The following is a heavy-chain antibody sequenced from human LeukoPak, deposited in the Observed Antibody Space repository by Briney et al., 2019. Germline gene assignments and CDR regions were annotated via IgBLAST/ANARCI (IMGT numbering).Heavy chain of an antibody. Sequence: SETLSLTCAVYGGSFSGYYWSWIRQPPGKGLEWIGEINHSGSTNYNPSLKSRVTISVDTSKNQFSLKLSSVTAADTAVYYCARENTAMVGGAFDYWGQGTLVTVSS. CDR3: ARENTAMVGGAFDY. V-gene: IGHV4-34*01. CDR2: INHSGST. CDR1: GGSFSGYY. D-gene: IGHD5-18*01. J-gene: IGHJ4*02.